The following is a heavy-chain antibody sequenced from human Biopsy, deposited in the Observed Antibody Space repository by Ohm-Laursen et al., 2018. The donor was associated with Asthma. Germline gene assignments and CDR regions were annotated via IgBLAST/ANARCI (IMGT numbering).Heavy chain of an antibody. J-gene: IGHJ6*02. CDR1: YGSITSGGYY. V-gene: IGHV4-31*03. CDR3: ARDGLSVAGTPYGMDV. Sequence: SQTLSLTCTVSYGSITSGGYYWTWIRQHPGKGLEWIGYIYYSGSTYYNPSLKSRVTISVDTSKNQFSLKLSSVTAADTAVYYCARDGLSVAGTPYGMDVWGQGTTVTVSS. D-gene: IGHD6-19*01. CDR2: IYYSGST.